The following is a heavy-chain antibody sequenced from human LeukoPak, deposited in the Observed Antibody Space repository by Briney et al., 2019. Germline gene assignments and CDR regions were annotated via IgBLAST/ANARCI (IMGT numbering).Heavy chain of an antibody. D-gene: IGHD4-17*01. Sequence: PGGSLRLSCAASGFTVSSNYMSWVRQAPGKGLEWVSIIYSGGTTYYADSVKGRFTISRDNSKNTLYLQMNSLRTEDTAMYYCARAPTVTTIFDSWGQGTLVTVSS. V-gene: IGHV3-66*01. CDR3: ARAPTVTTIFDS. CDR1: GFTVSSNY. CDR2: IYSGGTT. J-gene: IGHJ4*02.